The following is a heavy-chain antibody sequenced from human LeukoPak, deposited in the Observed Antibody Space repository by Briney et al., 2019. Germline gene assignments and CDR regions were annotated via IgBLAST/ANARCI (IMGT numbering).Heavy chain of an antibody. D-gene: IGHD3-3*01. Sequence: SETLSLTCTVSGGSISSGSYYWSWIRQPAGKGLEWIGRIYTSGSTNYNPSLKSRVTISVDTSKNQFSLKLSSVTAADTAVYYCARDRRWSGYYWSRPYYYMDVWGKGTTVTASS. CDR3: ARDRRWSGYYWSRPYYYMDV. J-gene: IGHJ6*03. CDR1: GGSISSGSYY. CDR2: IYTSGST. V-gene: IGHV4-61*02.